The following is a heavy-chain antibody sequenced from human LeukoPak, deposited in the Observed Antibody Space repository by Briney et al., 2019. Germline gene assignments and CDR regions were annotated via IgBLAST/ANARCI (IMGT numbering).Heavy chain of an antibody. V-gene: IGHV1-18*01. CDR1: GYTFTSYG. CDR2: ISAYTGNT. J-gene: IGHJ4*02. Sequence: ASVKVSCKASGYTFTSYGISWVRQAPGQVLEWMGWISAYTGNTNYAQKLQGRGTMTTDKSTSTAYMELRSLRSDDTAVYYCARDLLLWFGEFPSFHFDYWGQGTLVTVSS. D-gene: IGHD3-10*01. CDR3: ARDLLLWFGEFPSFHFDY.